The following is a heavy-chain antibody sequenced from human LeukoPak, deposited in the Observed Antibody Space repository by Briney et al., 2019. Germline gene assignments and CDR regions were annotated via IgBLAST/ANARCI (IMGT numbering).Heavy chain of an antibody. Sequence: GGSLRLSCAASGFSFSVYAMSWVRQAPGKGLEWVSSISYNGGSAYSADSVKGRFTISRDNSKNSLYLQMNSLRAEDTAVYYCAKDFGRNLGGPGYWGRGTRVTVSS. D-gene: IGHD3-10*01. J-gene: IGHJ4*02. CDR3: AKDFGRNLGGPGY. CDR1: GFSFSVYA. CDR2: ISYNGGSA. V-gene: IGHV3-23*01.